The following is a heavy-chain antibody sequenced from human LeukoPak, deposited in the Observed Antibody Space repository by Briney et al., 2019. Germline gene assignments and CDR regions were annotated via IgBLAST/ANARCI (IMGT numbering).Heavy chain of an antibody. Sequence: KPSETLSLTCTVSGGSISSYYWSWIRQPPGKGLEWIGYIYYSGSTNYNPSLKSRVTISVDTSKNQFSLKLSSVTAADTAVYYCARGARGIAAVGGNPNALDYWGQGTLVTVSS. CDR3: ARGARGIAAVGGNPNALDY. D-gene: IGHD6-13*01. V-gene: IGHV4-59*12. J-gene: IGHJ4*02. CDR1: GGSISSYY. CDR2: IYYSGST.